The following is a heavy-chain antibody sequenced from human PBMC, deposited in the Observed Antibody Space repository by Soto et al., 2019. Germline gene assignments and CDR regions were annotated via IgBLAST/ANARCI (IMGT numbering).Heavy chain of an antibody. Sequence: KASETLSLTCTVSGGSISSYYWSWIRQPPGKGLEWIGYIYYSGSTNYNPSLKSRVTISVDTSKNQFSLKLSSVTAADTAVYYCARDPSVSGWYYYYGMDVWGQGTTVTV. V-gene: IGHV4-59*01. D-gene: IGHD6-19*01. CDR3: ARDPSVSGWYYYYGMDV. CDR1: GGSISSYY. J-gene: IGHJ6*02. CDR2: IYYSGST.